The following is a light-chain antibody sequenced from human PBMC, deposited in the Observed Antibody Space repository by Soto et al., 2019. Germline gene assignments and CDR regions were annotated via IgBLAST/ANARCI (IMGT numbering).Light chain of an antibody. CDR2: GAS. CDR1: QSVSSRY. Sequence: EIVLTQSPGTLSLSPGERDTLSCRASQSVSSRYLAWYQQKPGQAPRLLMYGASNRATGIPDRFSGSGSGTDFTLTISRLEPEDFAVYFCQQYGSSPPFTFGQGTKVEIK. V-gene: IGKV3-20*01. CDR3: QQYGSSPPFT. J-gene: IGKJ2*01.